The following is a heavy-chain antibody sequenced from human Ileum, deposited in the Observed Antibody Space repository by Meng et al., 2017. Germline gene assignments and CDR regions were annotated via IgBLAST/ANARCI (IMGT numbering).Heavy chain of an antibody. CDR1: GYTFTSYG. V-gene: IGHV1-18*01. CDR3: ARDYGGTSYRFSDY. CDR2: ISVYNGNT. Sequence: QVHLVQSGAEVKKPGASVMASCKAFGYTFTSYGISWVRQAPGQGLEWMGGISVYNGNTNYAQKFQGRVTMTADTSTSTAYMELRSLRSDDTAVYYCARDYGGTSYRFSDYWGQGTLVTVSS. D-gene: IGHD1-26*01. J-gene: IGHJ4*02.